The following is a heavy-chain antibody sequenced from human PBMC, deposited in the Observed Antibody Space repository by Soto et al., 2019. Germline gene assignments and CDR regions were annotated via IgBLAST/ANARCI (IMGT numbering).Heavy chain of an antibody. CDR3: VRQYSAYDI. CDR1: GFTFSDHW. J-gene: IGHJ3*02. Sequence: EAQLVESGGGLVQPGGSLRLSCVASGFTFSDHWMQWVRQVPGERPAWVSRINSDGSVTADADSVSGRVTISRDNAKNTLYLQMNSLRVDDTAMYYCVRQYSAYDIWGQGTMVTVSS. V-gene: IGHV3-74*03. D-gene: IGHD4-4*01. CDR2: INSDGSVT.